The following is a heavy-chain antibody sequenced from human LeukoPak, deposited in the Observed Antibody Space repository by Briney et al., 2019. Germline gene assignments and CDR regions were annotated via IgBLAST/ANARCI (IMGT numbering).Heavy chain of an antibody. CDR3: ASDGGRDGYKADYYYYYYMDV. CDR2: IIPIFGTA. Sequence: SVKVSCKASGGTFSSYAISWVRQAPGQGLEWMEGIIPIFGTANYAQKFQGRVTITTDESTSTAYMELSSQRSEDTAVYYCASDGGRDGYKADYYYYYYMDVWGKGTTVTVSS. CDR1: GGTFSSYA. V-gene: IGHV1-69*05. J-gene: IGHJ6*03. D-gene: IGHD5-24*01.